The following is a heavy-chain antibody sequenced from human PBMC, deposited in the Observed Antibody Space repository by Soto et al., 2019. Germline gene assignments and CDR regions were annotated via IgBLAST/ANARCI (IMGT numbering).Heavy chain of an antibody. J-gene: IGHJ6*02. CDR2: ISGSGGST. CDR3: ATLSSGWPDYYYYYGMDV. D-gene: IGHD6-19*01. Sequence: EVQLLESGGGLVQPGGSLRLSCAASGFTFSSYAMSWVRQAPGKGLEWVSAISGSGGSTYYADSVKGRFTISRDNSKNTLYLQMNSLRAEDTAVYYCATLSSGWPDYYYYYGMDVWGQGTTVTVSS. V-gene: IGHV3-23*01. CDR1: GFTFSSYA.